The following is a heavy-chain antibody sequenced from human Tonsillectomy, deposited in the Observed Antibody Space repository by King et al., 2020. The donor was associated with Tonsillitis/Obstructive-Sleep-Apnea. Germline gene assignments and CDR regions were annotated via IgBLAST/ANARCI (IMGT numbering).Heavy chain of an antibody. CDR3: SRPFFAVAGQYGMDV. Sequence: EQLVQSGAEVKNPGASVKVSCKASGYTFTGYYMHWVRQAPGQGPEWMGWISPNSGGTNYAQKFQGRVTMTRDTSISTAYMELSRLRSDDTAVYYCSRPFFAVAGQYGMDVWGQGTTVTVSS. CDR2: ISPNSGGT. D-gene: IGHD6-19*01. J-gene: IGHJ6*02. CDR1: GYTFTGYY. V-gene: IGHV1-2*02.